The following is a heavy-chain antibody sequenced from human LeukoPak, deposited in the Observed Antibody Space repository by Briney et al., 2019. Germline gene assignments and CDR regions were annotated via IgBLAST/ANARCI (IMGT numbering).Heavy chain of an antibody. D-gene: IGHD4-17*01. CDR3: ALPLRNGDFYFDY. CDR1: GFTFSTYA. V-gene: IGHV3-30-3*01. Sequence: GRSLRLSCAASGFTFSTYAMHWVRQAPGKGLEWLTFISSDGSNKYNADSVKGRFTISRDNSKNTLFLQMSSLRAEDTAVYYCALPLRNGDFYFDYWGQGALVTVSS. CDR2: ISSDGSNK. J-gene: IGHJ4*02.